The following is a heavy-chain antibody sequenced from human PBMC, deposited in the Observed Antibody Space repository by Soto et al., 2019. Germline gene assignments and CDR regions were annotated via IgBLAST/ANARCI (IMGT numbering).Heavy chain of an antibody. Sequence: LSLTCTVSGGSISSGGYYWSWIRQHPGKGLEWIGYIYYSGSTYYNPSLKSRVTISVDTSKNQFSLKLSSVTAADTAVYYCARVGSSTSFNWFDPWGQGTQVTVSS. J-gene: IGHJ5*02. CDR1: GGSISSGGYY. V-gene: IGHV4-31*03. CDR2: IYYSGST. CDR3: ARVGSSTSFNWFDP. D-gene: IGHD2-2*01.